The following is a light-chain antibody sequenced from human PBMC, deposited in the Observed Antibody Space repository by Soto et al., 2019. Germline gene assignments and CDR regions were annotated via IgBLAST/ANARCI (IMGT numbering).Light chain of an antibody. Sequence: DIQMTQSPSSLSASVGDRVTITCRASQDISNYLNWYQQRPWKDPKLLIYDASNLERGVPSRFSGTRSGTHFTFAITSLQPEDVATYYCQQSDSLPITFGQGTRLEI. CDR3: QQSDSLPIT. CDR2: DAS. CDR1: QDISNY. V-gene: IGKV1-33*01. J-gene: IGKJ5*01.